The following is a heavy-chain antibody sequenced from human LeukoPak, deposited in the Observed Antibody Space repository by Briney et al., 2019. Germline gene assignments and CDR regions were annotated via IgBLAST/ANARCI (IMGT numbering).Heavy chain of an antibody. V-gene: IGHV3-48*04. CDR3: ASPNPLYSYGYSYYYYYGMDV. CDR1: GFTFSSYS. J-gene: IGHJ6*02. CDR2: ISSSSSTI. Sequence: GGSLRLSCAASGFTFSSYSMNWVRQAPGKGLEWVSYISSSSSTIYYADSVKGRFTISRDNAKNSLYLQMNSLRAEDTAVYYCASPNPLYSYGYSYYYYYGMDVWGQGTTVTVSS. D-gene: IGHD5-18*01.